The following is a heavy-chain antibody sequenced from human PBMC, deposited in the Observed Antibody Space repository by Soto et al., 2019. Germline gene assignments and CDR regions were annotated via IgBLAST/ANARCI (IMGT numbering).Heavy chain of an antibody. CDR2: IIPIPGTA. CDR1: GGTFGRYA. D-gene: IGHD2-2*01. V-gene: IGHV1-69*01. Sequence: QVQLVQSGAEVKKPGSSVKVSCKTSGGTFGRYAISWVRQAPGQGLEWMGGIIPIPGTANYAQKFQGRVTIAADESTGTADMELSRLRSKDTTVYYFARSQGSSTSLEIYYYYYYGMDVCGQGTTVTVSS. J-gene: IGHJ6*02. CDR3: ARSQGSSTSLEIYYYYYYGMDV.